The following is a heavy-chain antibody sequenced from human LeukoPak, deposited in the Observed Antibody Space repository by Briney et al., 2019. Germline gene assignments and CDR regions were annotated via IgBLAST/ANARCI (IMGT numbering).Heavy chain of an antibody. D-gene: IGHD3-10*01. CDR3: ARSRSGTYGNFDF. CDR1: GGSISSYY. V-gene: IGHV4-59*01. CDR2: IYYSGST. Sequence: SETLSLTCSVSGGSISSYYWNWIRQPPGKGLEWIGYIYYSGSTNYNASLKSRVTMSVDMSKNQFSLKLTSVTAADTAVYYCARSRSGTYGNFDFWGQGTLVTVSS. J-gene: IGHJ4*02.